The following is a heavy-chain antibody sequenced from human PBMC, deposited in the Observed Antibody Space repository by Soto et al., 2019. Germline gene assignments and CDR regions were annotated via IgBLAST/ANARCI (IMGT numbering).Heavy chain of an antibody. D-gene: IGHD6-6*01. Sequence: SGPTLVNPTQTLTMTCTFSGFSLSTSGVGVGWIRQPPGKALEWLALIYWDDDKHYSPSLKSRLTITKDTSKNQVVLTMTNMDPVDTATYYCAHRLVAARGGSHNWFDPWGQGTLVTVSS. J-gene: IGHJ5*02. V-gene: IGHV2-5*02. CDR3: AHRLVAARGGSHNWFDP. CDR2: IYWDDDK. CDR1: GFSLSTSGVG.